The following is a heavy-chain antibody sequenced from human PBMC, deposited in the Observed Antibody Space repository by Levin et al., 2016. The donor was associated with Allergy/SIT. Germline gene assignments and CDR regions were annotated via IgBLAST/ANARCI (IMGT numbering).Heavy chain of an antibody. J-gene: IGHJ4*02. Sequence: WIRQPPGKGLEWLGCISHSGNTYYNPSLKSRITISFHTSRRQFSLGLTSLTAADTAVYYCARGILGYIEGDDVPGARLDYWGQGTLVTVSS. D-gene: IGHD3-9*01. CDR2: ISHSGNT. V-gene: IGHV4-31*02. CDR3: ARGILGYIEGDDVPGARLDY.